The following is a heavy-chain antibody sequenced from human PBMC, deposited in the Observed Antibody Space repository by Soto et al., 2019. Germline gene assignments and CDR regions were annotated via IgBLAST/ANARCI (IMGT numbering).Heavy chain of an antibody. D-gene: IGHD3-16*01. J-gene: IGHJ6*02. CDR2: ISYDGGNK. CDR1: GLTFSTYA. Sequence: QVQLVESGGGVVQPGRSLRLSCAASGLTFSTYAMHWVRQAPGKGLEWVAVISYDGGNKDYADSVRGRFTISRDNSKNTPYLQMNILRAEDTAVYYCSGRFYYYYGMDVWVHGTTVTVSS. V-gene: IGHV3-30-3*01. CDR3: SGRFYYYYGMDV.